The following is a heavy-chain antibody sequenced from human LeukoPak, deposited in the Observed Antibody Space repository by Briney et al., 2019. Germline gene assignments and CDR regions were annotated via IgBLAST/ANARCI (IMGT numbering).Heavy chain of an antibody. CDR1: GFTFGDYA. Sequence: GGSLRLSCTASGFTFGDYAMSWVRQAPGKGLEWVGFIRSKLYGGATEYAASVKGRFTISRDDSKSIAYLQMNSLKTEDTAVYYCTRFTIFGVVDVFDIWGQGTMVTVSS. J-gene: IGHJ3*02. V-gene: IGHV3-49*04. D-gene: IGHD3-3*01. CDR2: IRSKLYGGAT. CDR3: TRFTIFGVVDVFDI.